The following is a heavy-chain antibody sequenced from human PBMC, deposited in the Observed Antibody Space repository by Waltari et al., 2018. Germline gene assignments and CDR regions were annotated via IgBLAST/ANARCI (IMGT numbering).Heavy chain of an antibody. V-gene: IGHV3-9*01. CDR3: AKCYSSGYNYAPDY. CDR1: GFKFDDYA. J-gene: IGHJ4*02. CDR2: INCNGGTI. Sequence: EVQLVESGGGLVQPGRSLRLSCAASGFKFDDYAMHWVRQGPGKGLEWVSGINCNGGTIGYADSVKGRFTISRDNAKNSLYLQMDDLRAEDTALYYCAKCYSSGYNYAPDYWGQGTLVTVAS. D-gene: IGHD3-22*01.